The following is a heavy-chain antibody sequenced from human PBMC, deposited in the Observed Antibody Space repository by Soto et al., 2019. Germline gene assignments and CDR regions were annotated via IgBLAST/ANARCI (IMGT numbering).Heavy chain of an antibody. CDR2: IYHSGST. J-gene: IGHJ4*02. V-gene: IGHV4-30-2*01. CDR1: GGSISSGGYS. Sequence: TLSLTCAVSGGSISSGGYSWRWIRQPPGKGLEWIGYIYHSGSTYYNPSLKSRVTISVDRSKNQFSLKLSSVTAADTAVYYCTRGGEMATIWTFDYWGQGTLVTVSS. D-gene: IGHD5-12*01. CDR3: TRGGEMATIWTFDY.